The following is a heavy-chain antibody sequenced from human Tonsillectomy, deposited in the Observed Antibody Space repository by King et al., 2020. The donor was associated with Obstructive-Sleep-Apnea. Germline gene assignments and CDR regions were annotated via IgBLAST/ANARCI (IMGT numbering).Heavy chain of an antibody. CDR1: GDSISRLR. Sequence: VQLQESGPGLVKPSEPLSLTCTVSGDSISRLRWSWIRQPPGKVLGWIGYIYDIGRTNYKPSLKRRVSLSVDTSKNQFSLKLSSVTAADTAVYYCARHQNGGNSAFHYYGMDVWGQGTTFTVSS. CDR2: IYDIGRT. D-gene: IGHD4-23*01. CDR3: ARHQNGGNSAFHYYGMDV. V-gene: IGHV4-59*08. J-gene: IGHJ6*02.